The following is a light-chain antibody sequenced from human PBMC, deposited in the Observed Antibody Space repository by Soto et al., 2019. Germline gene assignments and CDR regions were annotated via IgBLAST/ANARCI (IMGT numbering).Light chain of an antibody. J-gene: IGKJ1*01. CDR1: QNIRNG. CDR2: EAS. CDR3: QRYTTSSWT. V-gene: IGKV1-5*03. Sequence: DIQMTQSPSTLSASVGDRVTITCRASQNIRNGMAWFQQRPGKAPKLLIYEASTLESGVPTRFSGSGFGTEFTLTISSLQPDDIETYYCQRYTTSSWTFGQGTKVGIK.